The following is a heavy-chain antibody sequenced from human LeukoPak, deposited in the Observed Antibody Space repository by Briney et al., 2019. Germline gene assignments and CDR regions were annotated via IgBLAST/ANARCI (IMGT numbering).Heavy chain of an antibody. Sequence: ASVRVSCKASGYTFTSYYIHWVRQSPGQGLEWMGMINPGGVSTTYAQQFQGRVTMTRDTSTSTVYMELSSLRSEDTAVYYCARTLSDTRSDRWGQGTLVTVSS. V-gene: IGHV1-46*01. J-gene: IGHJ4*02. D-gene: IGHD3-16*02. CDR3: ARTLSDTRSDR. CDR2: INPGGVST. CDR1: GYTFTSYY.